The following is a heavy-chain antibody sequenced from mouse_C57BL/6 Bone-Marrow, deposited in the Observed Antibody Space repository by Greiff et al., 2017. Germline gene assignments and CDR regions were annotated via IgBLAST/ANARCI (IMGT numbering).Heavy chain of an antibody. D-gene: IGHD1-1*01. CDR3: ARYPNGSYFYYAMDY. V-gene: IGHV7-3*01. CDR1: GFTFTDYY. J-gene: IGHJ4*01. CDR2: IRNKANGYTT. Sequence: EVQVVESGGGLVQPGGSLSLSCAASGFTFTDYYMSWVRQPPGKALEWLGFIRNKANGYTTEYSASVKGRFTISRDNSQSSLYLQMKALRAEDSATYTCARYPNGSYFYYAMDYWGQGTSVTVSS.